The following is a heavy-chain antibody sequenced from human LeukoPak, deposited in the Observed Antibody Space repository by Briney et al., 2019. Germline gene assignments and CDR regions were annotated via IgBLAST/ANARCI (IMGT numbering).Heavy chain of an antibody. CDR3: AYQEDDAFDI. CDR2: ITGSGGNS. CDR1: GFIFSNYA. J-gene: IGHJ3*02. V-gene: IGHV3-23*01. Sequence: GGSLRLSCKASGFIFSNYAMSWVRQAPGKGLEWVSIITGSGGNSYYTDSVKGRFTLSRDNSKNTLYLQMNSLRAEDTAVYYCAYQEDDAFDIWGQGTMVTVSS.